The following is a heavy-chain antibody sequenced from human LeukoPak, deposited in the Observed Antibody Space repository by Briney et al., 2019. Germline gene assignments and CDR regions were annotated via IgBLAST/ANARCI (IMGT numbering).Heavy chain of an antibody. D-gene: IGHD3-16*01. V-gene: IGHV4-59*01. J-gene: IGHJ3*02. CDR3: ARMGLNAFDI. CDR2: IYYSGST. CDR1: GGSFSGYY. Sequence: PSETLSLTCAVYGGSFSGYYWSWIRQPPGKGLEWIGYIYYSGSTNYNPSLKSRVTISVDTSKNQFSLKLSSVTAADTAVYYCARMGLNAFDIWGQGTMVTVSS.